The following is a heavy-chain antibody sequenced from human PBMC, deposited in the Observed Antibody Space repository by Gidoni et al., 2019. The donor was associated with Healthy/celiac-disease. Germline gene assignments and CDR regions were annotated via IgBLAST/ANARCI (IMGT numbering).Heavy chain of an antibody. CDR3: ARVIPADYGDYGMDV. CDR1: GFTFRSYD. CDR2: IGTAGDT. J-gene: IGHJ6*02. Sequence: EVQLVESGGGLVQPGGSLRLSCAASGFTFRSYDMHWVRQATGKGLEWVSAIGTAGDTYYPGSVKGRFTISRENAKNSLYLQMNSLRAGDTAVYYCARVIPADYGDYGMDVWGQGTTVTVSS. D-gene: IGHD3-16*01. V-gene: IGHV3-13*01.